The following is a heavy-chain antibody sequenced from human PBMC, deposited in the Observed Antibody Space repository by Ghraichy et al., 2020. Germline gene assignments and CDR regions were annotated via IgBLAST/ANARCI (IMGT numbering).Heavy chain of an antibody. CDR1: GFTFKNFA. CDR3: AKRPKSGTYDS. D-gene: IGHD3-16*01. J-gene: IGHJ5*02. Sequence: GSLRLSCVGSGFTFKNFAMGWVRQGPGGGLEWVSGISGSGGNTHYAESVKGRFTISSDSSKNTVYLQMNSLRAEDTAVYYCAKRPKSGTYDSWGQGILVTVSA. V-gene: IGHV3-23*01. CDR2: ISGSGGNT.